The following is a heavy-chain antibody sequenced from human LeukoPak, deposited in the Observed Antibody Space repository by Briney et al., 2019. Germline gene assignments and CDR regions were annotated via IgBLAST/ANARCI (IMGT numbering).Heavy chain of an antibody. CDR2: INPNSGGT. J-gene: IGHJ4*02. Sequence: ASVKVSCKASGYTLTGYYMHWVRQAPGQGLEWMGRINPNSGGTNYAQKFQGRVTMTRDTSISTAYMELSRLRSDDTAVHYCARGAQASSSWYLDYWGQGTLVTVSS. CDR1: GYTLTGYY. CDR3: ARGAQASSSWYLDY. D-gene: IGHD6-13*01. V-gene: IGHV1-2*06.